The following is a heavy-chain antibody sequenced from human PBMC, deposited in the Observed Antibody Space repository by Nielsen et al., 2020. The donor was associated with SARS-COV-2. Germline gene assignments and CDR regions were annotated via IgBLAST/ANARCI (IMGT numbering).Heavy chain of an antibody. Sequence: ASVKVSCKASGYSFTSYAMHWVWQAPGQRLEWMGWINTANGNTKYSQKFQGRVTITRDTSASTAYMELSSLTSEDTAVYYCAREGHTLWFGELYPGYWGQGTLVTVSS. D-gene: IGHD3-10*01. J-gene: IGHJ4*02. V-gene: IGHV1-3*04. CDR1: GYSFTSYA. CDR2: INTANGNT. CDR3: AREGHTLWFGELYPGY.